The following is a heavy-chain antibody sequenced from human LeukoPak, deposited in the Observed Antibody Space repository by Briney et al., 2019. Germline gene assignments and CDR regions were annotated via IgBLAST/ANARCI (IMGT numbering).Heavy chain of an antibody. J-gene: IGHJ3*02. CDR3: ARETAPWAAGTGAFDI. Sequence: PSETLSLTCTVSGGSISSSSYYWSWIRQPPGKGLEWIGYIYLSGSTYYNPSLKSRVTISVDTSKNQFSLKLSSVTAADTAVYYCARETAPWAAGTGAFDIWGQGTMVTVSS. D-gene: IGHD6-13*01. CDR2: IYLSGST. CDR1: GGSISSSSYY. V-gene: IGHV4-30-2*01.